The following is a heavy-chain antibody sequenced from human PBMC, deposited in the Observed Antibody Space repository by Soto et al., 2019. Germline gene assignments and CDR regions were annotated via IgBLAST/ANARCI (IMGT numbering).Heavy chain of an antibody. J-gene: IGHJ6*02. D-gene: IGHD3-3*01. Sequence: SETLSLTCTVSGGSISSSSYYWGWIRQPPGKGLEWIGSIYYSGSTYYNPSLKSRVTISVDTSKNQFSLKLSSVTAADTAVYYCARPAYYDFWIGYSAHYGMDVWGQGTTVTVSS. CDR3: ARPAYYDFWIGYSAHYGMDV. V-gene: IGHV4-39*01. CDR1: GGSISSSSYY. CDR2: IYYSGST.